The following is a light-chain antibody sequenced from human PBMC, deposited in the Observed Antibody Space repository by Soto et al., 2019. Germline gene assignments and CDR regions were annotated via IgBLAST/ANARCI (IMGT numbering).Light chain of an antibody. J-gene: IGKJ2*01. CDR2: GAS. Sequence: EIVMTQSPATLSVSPGERATLSCRASQSVSSNLAWYQQKPGQAPRLLIHGASTRATSIPARFSGSGSGTEFTLTISSLQSEDLAVYYCQQYNNWPPYTFGQGTKLEIK. CDR3: QQYNNWPPYT. CDR1: QSVSSN. V-gene: IGKV3-15*01.